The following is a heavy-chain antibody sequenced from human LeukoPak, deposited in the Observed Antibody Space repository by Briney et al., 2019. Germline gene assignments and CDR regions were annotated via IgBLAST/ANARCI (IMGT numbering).Heavy chain of an antibody. CDR3: ARVDYGDYSKDFDY. CDR1: GGSISSYY. CDR2: VNHSGST. V-gene: IGHV4-34*01. D-gene: IGHD4-17*01. Sequence: SSETLSLTCTVSGGSISSYYWSWIRQPPGKGLEWIGEVNHSGSTNYNPSLKSRVTMSVDTSKNQFSLKVNSMTAADTAVYYCARVDYGDYSKDFDYWGQGTLVTVSS. J-gene: IGHJ4*02.